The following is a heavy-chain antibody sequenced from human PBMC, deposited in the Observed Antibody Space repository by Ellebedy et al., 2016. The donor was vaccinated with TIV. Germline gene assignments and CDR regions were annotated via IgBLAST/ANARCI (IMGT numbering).Heavy chain of an antibody. CDR3: ARDANSGGGQTWG. V-gene: IGHV3-53*01. J-gene: IGHJ4*02. Sequence: GESLKISXAASGVTVSNNCMSWVRQAPGKGLEWVSVMYSGGGTFYADSVKGRFTISRDNSKNTVYLQMNSLRVEDTAVYYCARDANSGGGQTWGWGQGTLVTVSS. CDR2: MYSGGGT. D-gene: IGHD4-23*01. CDR1: GVTVSNNC.